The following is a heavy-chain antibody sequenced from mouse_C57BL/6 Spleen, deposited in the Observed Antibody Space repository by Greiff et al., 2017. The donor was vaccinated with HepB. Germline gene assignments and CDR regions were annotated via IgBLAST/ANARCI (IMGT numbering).Heavy chain of an antibody. Sequence: QVQLQQPGPELVKPGASVKLSCKASGSTFTSYWMHWVKQRPGQGLEWIGNINPSNGGTNYNEKFKSKATLTVDKSSSTAYMQLSSLTSEDSAVYYCAREEANWDQGYFDYCGQGTTLTVSS. CDR1: GSTFTSYW. J-gene: IGHJ2*01. V-gene: IGHV1-53*01. CDR2: INPSNGGT. CDR3: AREEANWDQGYFDY. D-gene: IGHD4-1*01.